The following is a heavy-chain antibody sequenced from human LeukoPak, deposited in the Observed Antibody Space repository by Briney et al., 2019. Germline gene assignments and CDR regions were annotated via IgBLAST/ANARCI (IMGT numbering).Heavy chain of an antibody. CDR2: INPNSGGT. CDR3: ARGYCSGGSCLGFYYYYMVV. J-gene: IGHJ6*03. Sequence: GASVKVSCKASGYTFTGYYMHWVRQAPGQGLEWMGWINPNSGGTNYAQKFQGRVTMTRDTSISTAYMELSRLRSDDTAVYYCARGYCSGGSCLGFYYYYMVVWGKGTTVTVSS. CDR1: GYTFTGYY. V-gene: IGHV1-2*02. D-gene: IGHD2-15*01.